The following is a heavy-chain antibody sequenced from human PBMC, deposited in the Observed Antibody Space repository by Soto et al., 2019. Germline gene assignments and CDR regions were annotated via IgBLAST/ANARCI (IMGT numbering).Heavy chain of an antibody. J-gene: IGHJ6*03. CDR2: ISAYNGNT. D-gene: IGHD1-1*01. Sequence: ASVKVYCKASGYTFTSYGISWVRQAPGQGLEWMGWISAYNGNTNYAQKLQGRVTMTTDTSTSTAYMELRSLRSDDTAVYYCAREALADWNPFYYYYYYLAVWGKGTTVTVS. CDR3: AREALADWNPFYYYYYYLAV. V-gene: IGHV1-18*01. CDR1: GYTFTSYG.